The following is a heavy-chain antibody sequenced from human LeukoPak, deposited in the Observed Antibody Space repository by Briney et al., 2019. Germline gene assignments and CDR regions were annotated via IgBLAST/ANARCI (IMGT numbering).Heavy chain of an antibody. CDR1: GGSISYYY. CDR2: IDASGNT. D-gene: IGHD2-15*01. Sequence: SGTLSLTCTVSGGSISYYYWTWLRQPAGKGLEWIGRIDASGNTKYTPSLRSRVTLSIDTSGQQFSLKLSSVTAADTAVYFCAREGCSGGVCYFDYWGRGTLVTVSS. CDR3: AREGCSGGVCYFDY. J-gene: IGHJ4*02. V-gene: IGHV4-4*07.